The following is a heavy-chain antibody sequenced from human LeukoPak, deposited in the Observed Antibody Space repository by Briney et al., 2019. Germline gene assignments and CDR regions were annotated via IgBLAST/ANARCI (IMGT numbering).Heavy chain of an antibody. J-gene: IGHJ6*04. CDR1: GFSFSNYV. CDR3: ASWRLDYDSSGLV. V-gene: IGHV3-30*04. D-gene: IGHD3-22*01. CDR2: ISYDGSIK. Sequence: GGSLRLSCAASGFSFSNYVMHWVRQAPGKGLEWVALISYDGSIKYYADSVKGRFTISRDNSKNTLYLQMNSLRPEDTAVYYCASWRLDYDSSGLVWGKGTTVTVPS.